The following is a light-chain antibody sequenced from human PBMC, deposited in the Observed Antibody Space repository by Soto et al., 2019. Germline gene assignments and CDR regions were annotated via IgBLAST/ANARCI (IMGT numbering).Light chain of an antibody. CDR3: QQYGSSGT. CDR2: GAS. Sequence: EIVLTQSPATLSLSPGERATLSCRASQSVSSYLAWYQQKPGQAPRLLIYGASNRPTDIPDRFSGSGSGTDFTLTISRLEPEDFAVYYCQQYGSSGTFGQGTKVDIK. V-gene: IGKV3-20*01. J-gene: IGKJ1*01. CDR1: QSVSSY.